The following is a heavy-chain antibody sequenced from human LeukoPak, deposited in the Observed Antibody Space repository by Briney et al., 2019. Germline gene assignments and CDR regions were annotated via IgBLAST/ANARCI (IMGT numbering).Heavy chain of an antibody. CDR1: GLTFRTND. D-gene: IGHD2/OR15-2a*01. Sequence: GGSLRLSCEASGLTFRTNDFHWVRQAPGKGLEWVSGVGTVGDIYYADSVRGRFTLSREDAKNSLFLQMNSLRVEDTAVYYCTRGHYLGFEPWGQGVLVTVSA. V-gene: IGHV3-13*01. J-gene: IGHJ5*02. CDR3: TRGHYLGFEP. CDR2: VGTVGDI.